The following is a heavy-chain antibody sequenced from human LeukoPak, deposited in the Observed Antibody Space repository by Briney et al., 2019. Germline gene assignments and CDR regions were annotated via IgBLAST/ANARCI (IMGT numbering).Heavy chain of an antibody. CDR1: GGSISSSNW. D-gene: IGHD6-13*01. V-gene: IGHV4-4*02. CDR2: IYHSGST. J-gene: IGHJ4*02. CDR3: AGCSSWYGGFIFDY. Sequence: SETLSLTCAVSGGSISSSNWWSWVRQPPGKGLEWIGEIYHSGSTNYNPSLKSRVTISVDKSKNQFSLKLSSVTAADTAVYYCAGCSSWYGGFIFDYWGQGTLVTVSS.